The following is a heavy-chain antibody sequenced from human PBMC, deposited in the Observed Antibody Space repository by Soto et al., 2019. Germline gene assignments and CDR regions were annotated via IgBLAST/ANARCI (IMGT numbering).Heavy chain of an antibody. D-gene: IGHD3-3*01. CDR3: ARHDRQGSTYYDFWSGYYPFDY. CDR2: IYYSGSS. J-gene: IGHJ4*02. V-gene: IGHV4-39*01. CDR1: GGSMSSSSYY. Sequence: PSETLSLTCTVSGGSMSSSSYYWGWIRQPPGTGLEWVGSIYYSGSSYYNPSLKSRVAISVDTSKNQFSLRLSSVTAADTAVYYCARHDRQGSTYYDFWSGYYPFDYWGQRTLVTVSS.